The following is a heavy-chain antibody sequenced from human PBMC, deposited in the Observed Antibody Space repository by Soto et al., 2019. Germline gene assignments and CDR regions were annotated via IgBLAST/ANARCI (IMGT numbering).Heavy chain of an antibody. J-gene: IGHJ4*02. CDR3: ASYRGALYFES. D-gene: IGHD3-16*01. CDR2: IYNGGGT. CDR1: GGSLSSFY. Sequence: PSETLSLTCSVSGGSLSSFYWSWLRQSPGKGLEWMGYIYNGGGTDYNPSLGGRVSMSVETSKSQFSLKLTSVTVADTAVYYCASYRGALYFESWGPGILVTVSS. V-gene: IGHV4-59*01.